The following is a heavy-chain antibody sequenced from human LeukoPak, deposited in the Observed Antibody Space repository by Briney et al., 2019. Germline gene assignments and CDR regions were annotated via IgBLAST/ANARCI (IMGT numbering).Heavy chain of an antibody. CDR3: AGDRRVGYYGSGSPDY. J-gene: IGHJ4*02. CDR1: EFTFSSYN. CDR2: ISSSSSTM. Sequence: GGSLRLSCAASEFTFSSYNMNWVRQAPGKGLEWVSYISSSSSTMYYADSVKGRFTISRDNAKNSLYLQMNSLRAEDTAVYYCAGDRRVGYYGSGSPDYWGQGTLVTVSS. V-gene: IGHV3-48*04. D-gene: IGHD3-10*01.